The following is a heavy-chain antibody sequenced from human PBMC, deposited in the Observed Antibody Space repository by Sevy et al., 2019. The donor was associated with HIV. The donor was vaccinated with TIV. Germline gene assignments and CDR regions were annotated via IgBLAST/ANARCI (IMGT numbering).Heavy chain of an antibody. CDR1: GFTFSDYQ. Sequence: GGSLRLSCAASGFTFSDYQMNWVRQAPGKGLEWVSYISTSGDTIYYADSVEGRFIISRDNAKNSLYLQMSSLRVEDTAIYYCAPGSLSWDQGTLVTVSS. D-gene: IGHD3-10*01. V-gene: IGHV3-48*03. CDR2: ISTSGDTI. CDR3: APGSLS. J-gene: IGHJ5*02.